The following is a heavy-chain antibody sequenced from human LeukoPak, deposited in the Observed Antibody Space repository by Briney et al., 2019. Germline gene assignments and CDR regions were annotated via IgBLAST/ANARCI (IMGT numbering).Heavy chain of an antibody. CDR1: GFTFSNAW. Sequence: GGSLRLSCAASGFTFSNAWMSWVRQAPGKGLEWVGRIKSKTDGGTTDYAAPVKGRFTISRDDSKNTLYLQMNSLKTEDTAVYYCTTDGGLEDIVVVPAAPLDYWGQGTLVTVSS. V-gene: IGHV3-15*01. D-gene: IGHD2-2*01. J-gene: IGHJ4*02. CDR3: TTDGGLEDIVVVPAAPLDY. CDR2: IKSKTDGGTT.